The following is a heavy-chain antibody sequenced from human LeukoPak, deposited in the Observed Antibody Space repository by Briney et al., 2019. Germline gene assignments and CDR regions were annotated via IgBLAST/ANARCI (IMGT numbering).Heavy chain of an antibody. V-gene: IGHV4-38-2*01. CDR2: IHYSGIT. Sequence: TSETLSLTCAVSGYSISSGYYWGWVRQPPGKGLEWIGSIHYSGITYYNPSLKSRVTISEDTSKNQFSLKVTSVTAADTAVYYCARVPTYGGSPYYMDVWGKRTTVSVSS. CDR1: GYSISSGYY. D-gene: IGHD4-23*01. CDR3: ARVPTYGGSPYYMDV. J-gene: IGHJ6*03.